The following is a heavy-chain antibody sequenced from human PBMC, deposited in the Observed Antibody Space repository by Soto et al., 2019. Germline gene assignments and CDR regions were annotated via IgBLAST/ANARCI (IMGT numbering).Heavy chain of an antibody. CDR3: ARVKGMHSSGWYFDY. Sequence: QVQLQESGPGLVKPSETLSLTCTVSGGSISSYYWSWIRQPAGKGLEWIGRIYTSGSTNYNPSLKSRVTKSVDTSKNQVSLKLSSVTAADTAVYYCARVKGMHSSGWYFDYWGQGTLVTVSS. V-gene: IGHV4-4*07. D-gene: IGHD6-19*01. J-gene: IGHJ4*02. CDR1: GGSISSYY. CDR2: IYTSGST.